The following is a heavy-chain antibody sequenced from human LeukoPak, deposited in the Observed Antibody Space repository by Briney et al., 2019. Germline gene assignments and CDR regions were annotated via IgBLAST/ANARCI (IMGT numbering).Heavy chain of an antibody. CDR2: ISSSSSYI. CDR1: GFTFSSYS. D-gene: IGHD4-23*01. J-gene: IGHJ4*02. CDR3: AKEDGDKGPFDS. Sequence: GGSLRLSCVASGFTFSSYSMNWVRQAPGKGLEWVSSISSSSSYIYYADSVKGRFTISRDNAKNSLYLQMNSLRTEDTALYYCAKEDGDKGPFDSWGQGTLVTVSS. V-gene: IGHV3-21*04.